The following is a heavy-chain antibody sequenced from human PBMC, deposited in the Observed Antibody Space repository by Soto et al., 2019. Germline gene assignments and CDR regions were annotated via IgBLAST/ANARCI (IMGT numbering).Heavy chain of an antibody. D-gene: IGHD3-9*01. CDR3: AREYFDWLQHYYYYGMDV. J-gene: IGHJ6*02. CDR2: ISSSSSYI. Sequence: PGGSLRLSWAASGFTFSSYSMNWVRQAPGKGLEWVSSISSSSSYIYYADSVKGRFTISRDNAKNSLYLQMNSLRAEDTAVYYCAREYFDWLQHYYYYGMDVWGQGTTVTVSS. V-gene: IGHV3-21*01. CDR1: GFTFSSYS.